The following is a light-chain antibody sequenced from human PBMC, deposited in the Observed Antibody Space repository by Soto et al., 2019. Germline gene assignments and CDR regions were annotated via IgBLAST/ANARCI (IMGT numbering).Light chain of an antibody. CDR1: QNIGTT. V-gene: IGKV1-39*01. Sequence: VGGRASQNIGTTLNWYQLRPGKAPKLLIYVTSTLQTGVPSRFSGSGSGSDFTLTITSLHPEAFATYSWQQTPGNATFGQGTKVDI. CDR2: VTS. J-gene: IGKJ1*01. CDR3: QQTPGNAT.